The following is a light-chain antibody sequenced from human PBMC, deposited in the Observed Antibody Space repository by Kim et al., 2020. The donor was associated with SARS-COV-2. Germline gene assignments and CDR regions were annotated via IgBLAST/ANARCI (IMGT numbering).Light chain of an antibody. CDR2: GKN. Sequence: VALGQTVRITCQGDSLRTSYATWYQQRPGQAPILVIYGKNSRPSVIPDRFSGSSSGNTASLTITGAQAEDEADYHCNSRDSSGNNLFGGGTQLTVL. J-gene: IGLJ2*01. CDR1: SLRTSY. CDR3: NSRDSSGNNL. V-gene: IGLV3-19*01.